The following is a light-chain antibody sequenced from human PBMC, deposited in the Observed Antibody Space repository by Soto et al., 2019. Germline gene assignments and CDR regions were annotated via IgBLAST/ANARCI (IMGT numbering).Light chain of an antibody. CDR2: FAP. Sequence: VMTQSPATLSVSPGERAALSCRASQSVSTNLAWYQQKPGQPPRLLIYFAPTRATAVPARFTAGGSGTEFTLTISSLQSDDLADYYCQQYDKWPRTFGQGTKVEIK. CDR1: QSVSTN. V-gene: IGKV3-15*01. CDR3: QQYDKWPRT. J-gene: IGKJ1*01.